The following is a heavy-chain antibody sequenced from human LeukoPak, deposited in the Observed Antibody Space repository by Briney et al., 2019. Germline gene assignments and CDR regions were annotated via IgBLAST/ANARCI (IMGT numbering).Heavy chain of an antibody. D-gene: IGHD1-26*01. V-gene: IGHV3-23*01. CDR2: ISGRDGGT. Sequence: GGSLRLSCAASGFTFNTYAMSWVRQAPGKGLEWVSGISGRDGGTYYADSVKGRFTISRDNSKNTLYLQMNSLRAEDTAIYYCAKAGSIRFDYWGQGTLVTVSS. J-gene: IGHJ4*02. CDR3: AKAGSIRFDY. CDR1: GFTFNTYA.